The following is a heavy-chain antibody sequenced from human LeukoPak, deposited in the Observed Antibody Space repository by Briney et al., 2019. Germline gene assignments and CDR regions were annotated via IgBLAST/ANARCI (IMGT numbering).Heavy chain of an antibody. CDR2: INGFGTEA. J-gene: IGHJ4*02. CDR1: GFTFSGYY. CDR3: AKDLVREMATIKGVGYYFDY. Sequence: GGSLRLSCAASGFTFSGYYMFWVRQVPGKGLMWVAHINGFGTEATYADSVKGRFTISRDNSKNTLYLQMNSLRAEDTAVYYCAKDLVREMATIKGVGYYFDYWGQGTLVTVSS. D-gene: IGHD5-24*01. V-gene: IGHV3-23*01.